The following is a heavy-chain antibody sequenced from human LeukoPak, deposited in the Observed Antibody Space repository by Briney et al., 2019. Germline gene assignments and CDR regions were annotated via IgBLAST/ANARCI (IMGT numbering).Heavy chain of an antibody. Sequence: ASVKVSCKASGYTFTSYGISWVRQAPGQGLEWMGWISAYNGNTNYAQKLQGRVTMTTDTSTSTAYMELRSLRSDDTAVYYCARDCRAGPYCSGGGCYSYYCWFDPWGQGTLVTVSS. CDR2: ISAYNGNT. D-gene: IGHD2-15*01. CDR3: ARDCRAGPYCSGGGCYSYYCWFDP. J-gene: IGHJ5*02. CDR1: GYTFTSYG. V-gene: IGHV1-18*01.